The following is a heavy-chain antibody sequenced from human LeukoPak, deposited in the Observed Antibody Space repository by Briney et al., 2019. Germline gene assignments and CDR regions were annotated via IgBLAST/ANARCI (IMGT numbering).Heavy chain of an antibody. V-gene: IGHV3-30*04. Sequence: GRSLRLSCAASGSTFSSSAMHWVRQSPGKGLEWVALISYDGSHQFYADSVKGRFSGSRDNSKNTLYLQMNNLRPEDTAVYYCARDSGGNWFDPWGQGTLVTVSS. J-gene: IGHJ5*02. CDR3: ARDSGGNWFDP. CDR2: ISYDGSHQ. CDR1: GSTFSSSA. D-gene: IGHD3-10*01.